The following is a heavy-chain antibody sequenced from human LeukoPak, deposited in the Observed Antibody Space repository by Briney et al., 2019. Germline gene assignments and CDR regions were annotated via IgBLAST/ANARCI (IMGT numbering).Heavy chain of an antibody. CDR2: IGSSGSTM. Sequence: GGSLRLSCAASGFIFSNYEMNWVRQAPGKGLEWVSYIGSSGSTMYYADSVKGRFTISRDNAKNSLYLQMSGLRAEDTAVYYCARDGADSSAWHNYGMDVWGKGTTVTVSS. V-gene: IGHV3-48*03. CDR1: GFIFSNYE. J-gene: IGHJ6*04. CDR3: ARDGADSSAWHNYGMDV. D-gene: IGHD6-25*01.